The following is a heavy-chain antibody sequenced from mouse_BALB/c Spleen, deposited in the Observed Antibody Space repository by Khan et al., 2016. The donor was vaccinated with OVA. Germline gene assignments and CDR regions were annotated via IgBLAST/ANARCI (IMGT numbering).Heavy chain of an antibody. CDR3: ARSVTITTVVATDFDY. CDR1: GYSITSDYA. Sequence: EVQLQESGPGLVKPSQSLSLTCTVTGYSITSDYAWNWIRQFPGNKLEWMGYISYSGRTSYNPSLKSRISITRDTSKNQFFLQLTSVTPEDTATYYLARSVTITTVVATDFDYWGQGTTLTVSS. J-gene: IGHJ2*01. D-gene: IGHD1-1*01. CDR2: ISYSGRT. V-gene: IGHV3-2*02.